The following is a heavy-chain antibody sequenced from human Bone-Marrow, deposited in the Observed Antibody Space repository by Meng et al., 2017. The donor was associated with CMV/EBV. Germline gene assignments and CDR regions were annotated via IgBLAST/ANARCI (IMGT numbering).Heavy chain of an antibody. CDR1: GFTFSYFF. J-gene: IGHJ3*02. Sequence: GESLKISCAASGFTFSYFFMHWVRQAPGKGLVWVSRINSDGSSTSYADSVKGRFTISRDNAKNTLYLQMNSLRAEDTAVYYCAELTIFGVATDNKENAFDIWGQGTMVTVSS. D-gene: IGHD3-3*01. V-gene: IGHV3-74*01. CDR2: INSDGSST. CDR3: AELTIFGVATDNKENAFDI.